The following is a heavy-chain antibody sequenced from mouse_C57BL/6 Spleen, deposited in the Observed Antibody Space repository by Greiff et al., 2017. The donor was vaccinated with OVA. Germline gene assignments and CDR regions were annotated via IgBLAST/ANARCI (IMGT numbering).Heavy chain of an antibody. Sequence: VQLQQPGAELVKPGASVKLSCKASGYTFTSYWMHWVKQRPGRGLEWIGRIDPNSGGTKYNEKFKSKATLTVDKPSSTAYMQLSSLTSEDSAVYYCALITTVVATGYYAMDYWGQGTSVTVSS. J-gene: IGHJ4*01. CDR1: GYTFTSYW. V-gene: IGHV1-72*01. CDR2: IDPNSGGT. D-gene: IGHD1-1*01. CDR3: ALITTVVATGYYAMDY.